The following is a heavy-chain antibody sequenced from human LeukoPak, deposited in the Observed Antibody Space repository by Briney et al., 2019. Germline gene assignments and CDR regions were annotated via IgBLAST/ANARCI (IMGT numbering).Heavy chain of an antibody. CDR1: AGAITGYY. Sequence: SETLSLTCSVSAGAITGYYWGWLRQPPGKGLEWIGHIYSASTNYNPSLKSRVTISVDTSKNQFSLGLNSVTAADTAVYYCARGYSTSWTYYLDHWGQGALVTVSS. J-gene: IGHJ4*02. CDR3: ARGYSTSWTYYLDH. CDR2: IYSAST. D-gene: IGHD6-13*01. V-gene: IGHV4-59*01.